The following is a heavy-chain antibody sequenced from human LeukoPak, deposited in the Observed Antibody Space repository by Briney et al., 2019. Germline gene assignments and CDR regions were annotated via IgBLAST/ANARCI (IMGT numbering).Heavy chain of an antibody. V-gene: IGHV3-49*04. CDR1: GFTFCDYA. CDR3: TRTTGYEIDY. CDR2: IRSKAYGGTT. J-gene: IGHJ4*02. D-gene: IGHD5-12*01. Sequence: LSCTASGFTFCDYAMSWVRQAPGXXRXXVGFIRSKAYGGTTEYAASVKGRFTISRDDSKSIAYLQMNSLKTEDTAVYYCTRTTGYEIDYWGQGTLVTVSS.